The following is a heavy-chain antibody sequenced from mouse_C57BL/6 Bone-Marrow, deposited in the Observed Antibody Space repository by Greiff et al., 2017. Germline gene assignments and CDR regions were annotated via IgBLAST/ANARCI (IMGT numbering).Heavy chain of an antibody. Sequence: QVQLQQSGAELARPGASVKMSCKASGYTFTSYTMHWVKQRPGQGLEWIGYINPSSGYTKYNQKFKDKATLTADKSPSTAYMQLSSLTSEDSAVYYCARRRWLLRVYAMDYWGQGTSVTVSS. CDR2: INPSSGYT. CDR3: ARRRWLLRVYAMDY. V-gene: IGHV1-4*01. D-gene: IGHD2-3*01. J-gene: IGHJ4*01. CDR1: GYTFTSYT.